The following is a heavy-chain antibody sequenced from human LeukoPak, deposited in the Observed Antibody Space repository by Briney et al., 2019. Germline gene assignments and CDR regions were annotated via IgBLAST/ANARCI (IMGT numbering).Heavy chain of an antibody. CDR3: ASSTIFGVVIHYFDY. Sequence: SETLSLTCTVSGGSISSSSYYWGWIRQPPGKGLEWIGSIYYSGSTYYNPSLKSRVTISVDTSKNQFSLKLSSVTAADTAVYYCASSTIFGVVIHYFDYWGQGTLVTVSS. CDR1: GGSISSSSYY. CDR2: IYYSGST. V-gene: IGHV4-39*07. D-gene: IGHD3-3*01. J-gene: IGHJ4*02.